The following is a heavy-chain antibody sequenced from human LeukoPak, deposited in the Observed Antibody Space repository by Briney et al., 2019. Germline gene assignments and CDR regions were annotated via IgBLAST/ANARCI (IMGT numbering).Heavy chain of an antibody. CDR1: GGTFSSYA. V-gene: IGHV3-23*03. CDR3: AKRYWETSGWFDY. D-gene: IGHD6-19*01. Sequence: ASVKVSCKASGGTFSSYAISWVRQAPGKGLEWVSLIYSDGRTYYADSVRGRCTISRDNSKNTLYLQMNSLRAEDTAVYYCAKRYWETSGWFDYWGQGTLVTVSS. CDR2: IYSDGRT. J-gene: IGHJ4*02.